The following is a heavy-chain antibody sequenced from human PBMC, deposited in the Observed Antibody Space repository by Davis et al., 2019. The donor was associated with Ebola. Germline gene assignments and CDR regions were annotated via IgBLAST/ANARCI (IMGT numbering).Heavy chain of an antibody. J-gene: IGHJ5*02. Sequence: PGGSLRLSCAASGFTFDDYAMHWVRQAPGKGLEWVSGISWNSGSIGYADSVKGRFTISRDNAKNSLYLQMNSLRAEDMALYYCAKENLFNWFDPWGQGTLVTVSS. CDR2: ISWNSGSI. D-gene: IGHD3-10*01. CDR1: GFTFDDYA. V-gene: IGHV3-9*03. CDR3: AKENLFNWFDP.